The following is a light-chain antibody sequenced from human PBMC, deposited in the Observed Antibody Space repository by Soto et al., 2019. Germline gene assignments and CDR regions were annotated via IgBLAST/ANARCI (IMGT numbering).Light chain of an antibody. CDR1: QSVSSSS. Sequence: EIVLTQSPGTLSLSPGERATLSCRASQSVSSSSLAWYQQNPGQAPRLLIYEASSRAPRIPDTIRGSRSGTDFTLTIRRLVPQDFAVYYCQQYGSSPLTFGQGPRLQIK. CDR3: QQYGSSPLT. J-gene: IGKJ5*01. V-gene: IGKV3-20*01. CDR2: EAS.